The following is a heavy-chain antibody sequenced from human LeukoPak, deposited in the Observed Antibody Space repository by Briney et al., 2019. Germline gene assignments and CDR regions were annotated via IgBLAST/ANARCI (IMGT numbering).Heavy chain of an antibody. CDR2: IYYSGST. CDR3: ARDSNYYDSSGPDFDY. Sequence: SETLSLTCTVSGGPISSYYWSWIRQPPGKGLEWIGYIYYSGSTNYNPSLKSRVTISVDTSKNQLSLKLSSVTAADTAVYYCARDSNYYDSSGPDFDYWGQGTLVTVSS. D-gene: IGHD3-22*01. J-gene: IGHJ4*02. V-gene: IGHV4-59*01. CDR1: GGPISSYY.